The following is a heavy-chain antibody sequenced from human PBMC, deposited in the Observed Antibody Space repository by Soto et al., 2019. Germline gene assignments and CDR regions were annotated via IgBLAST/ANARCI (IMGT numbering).Heavy chain of an antibody. CDR3: AKDRGTMVRGVINYYGMDV. D-gene: IGHD3-10*01. CDR1: GFIFSNCA. V-gene: IGHV3-30*02. J-gene: IGHJ6*02. CDR2: ILYDGRDK. Sequence: GGSLRLSCAASGFIFSNCAMHGGRQAPGKGLEGVAVILYDGRDKYYADSVKGRFITSRDNPKHTLYLQQNSPRAEDTAVYYCAKDRGTMVRGVINYYGMDVWGQGTTVTVS.